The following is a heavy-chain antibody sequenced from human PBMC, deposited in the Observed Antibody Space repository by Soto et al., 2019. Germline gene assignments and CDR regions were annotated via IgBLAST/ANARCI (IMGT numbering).Heavy chain of an antibody. V-gene: IGHV4-4*02. J-gene: IGHJ6*02. CDR3: ATCQLGEYYYALDV. D-gene: IGHD1-1*01. Sequence: QVQLQESGPGLVKPSGTLSLTCGVSGGSIISNNWWTWVRPSPGKGLEWIGEIYHSGRTKYNPSLKGRVSISIDTSQNQFSLKVNSVTAADTAVYYCATCQLGEYYYALDVWGQGPTVTVSS. CDR1: GGSIISNNW. CDR2: IYHSGRT.